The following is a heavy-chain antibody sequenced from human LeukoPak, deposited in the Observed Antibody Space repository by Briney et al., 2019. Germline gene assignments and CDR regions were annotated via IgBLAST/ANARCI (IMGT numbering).Heavy chain of an antibody. D-gene: IGHD2-2*01. J-gene: IGHJ3*02. CDR2: IIPIFGTA. Sequence: SVKVSCKASGGTFSSDAISWVRQAPGQGLEWMGGIIPIFGTANYAQKFQGRVTITADESTSTAYMELSSLRSEDTAVYYCAREVVPAAMSAFDIWGQGTMVTVSS. V-gene: IGHV1-69*13. CDR3: AREVVPAAMSAFDI. CDR1: GGTFSSDA.